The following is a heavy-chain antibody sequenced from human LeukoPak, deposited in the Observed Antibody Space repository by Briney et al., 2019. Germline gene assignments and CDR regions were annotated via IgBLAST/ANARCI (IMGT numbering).Heavy chain of an antibody. D-gene: IGHD3-10*01. Sequence: GRSLRLSCAASGFTFSSYGMHWVRQAPGKGLEWVAVIWYDGSNKYYADSVKGRFTISRDNSKNTLYLQMNSPRAEDTAVYYCARDPIHYGSGMGLFDYWGQGTLVTVSS. CDR3: ARDPIHYGSGMGLFDY. CDR1: GFTFSSYG. CDR2: IWYDGSNK. J-gene: IGHJ4*02. V-gene: IGHV3-33*01.